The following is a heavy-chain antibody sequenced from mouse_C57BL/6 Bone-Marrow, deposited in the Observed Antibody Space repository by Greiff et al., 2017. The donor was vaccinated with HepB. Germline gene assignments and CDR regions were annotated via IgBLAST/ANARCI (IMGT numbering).Heavy chain of an antibody. V-gene: IGHV5-12*01. J-gene: IGHJ4*01. Sequence: EVMLVESGGGLVQPGGSLKLSCAASGFTFSDYYMYWVRQTPEKRLEWVAYISNGGGSTYYPDTVKGRFTNSRDNAKTTLYLQMRRRKSEDTAMYYCARHGDYCYYMDYWGQVTSVTVSS. D-gene: IGHD2-12*01. CDR1: GFTFSDYY. CDR3: ARHGDYCYYMDY. CDR2: ISNGGGST.